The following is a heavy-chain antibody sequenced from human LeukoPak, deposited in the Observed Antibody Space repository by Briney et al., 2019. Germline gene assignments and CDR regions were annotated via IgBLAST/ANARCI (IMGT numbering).Heavy chain of an antibody. J-gene: IGHJ3*02. D-gene: IGHD2-2*01. V-gene: IGHV3-23*01. CDR2: ISRSGGDT. CDR1: GFTFSSDA. Sequence: PGGSLRLSCAASGFTFSSDAMTWVRQAPGKGLEWVSAISRSGGDTEYADSVKGRFTISRDNSKDTLYLQINSLRAEDTAVYYCAKCSVTCYANAFYIWGRGTMVTVSS. CDR3: AKCSVTCYANAFYI.